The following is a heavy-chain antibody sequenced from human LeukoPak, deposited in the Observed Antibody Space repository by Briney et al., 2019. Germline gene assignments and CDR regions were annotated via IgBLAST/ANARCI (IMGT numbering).Heavy chain of an antibody. J-gene: IGHJ4*02. Sequence: SETLSLTCTVSGGSISSSSYYWGWIRQPPGKGLEWIGSIYYSGSTYYNPSLKSRVTISVDTSKNQFSLKLSSVTAADTAVYYCARHRGMRGGGYNFDYWGQGTLVTVSS. V-gene: IGHV4-39*01. CDR3: ARHRGMRGGGYNFDY. CDR2: IYYSGST. CDR1: GGSISSSSYY. D-gene: IGHD5-18*01.